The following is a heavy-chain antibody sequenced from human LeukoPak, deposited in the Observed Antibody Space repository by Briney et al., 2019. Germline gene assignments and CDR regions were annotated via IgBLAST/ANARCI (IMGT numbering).Heavy chain of an antibody. Sequence: SVTVSCKASGYTFISNYIHWLRQSPGQALEWPGMINPNGGTTSYAQKLKDRVTMTGDTSTSPEYMVRSSLGSEDAAVYYCARVACDTSRCYWGNWLDPWGQGTRVSVSS. V-gene: IGHV1-46*01. CDR1: GYTFISNY. CDR3: ARVACDTSRCYWGNWLDP. D-gene: IGHD7-27*01. J-gene: IGHJ5*02. CDR2: INPNGGTT.